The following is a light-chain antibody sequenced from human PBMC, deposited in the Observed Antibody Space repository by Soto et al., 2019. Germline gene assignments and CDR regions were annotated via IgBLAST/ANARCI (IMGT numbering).Light chain of an antibody. Sequence: QSVLTQSSSASASLGSSVKLTCTLSSGHSSYIIAWHQQQPGKAPRYLMKLEGSGNYNKGSGVPDRFSGSSSGADRYLTISNLQFEDEADYYCETWDSNIWVFGGGTKLT. CDR1: SGHSSYI. CDR2: LEGSGNY. CDR3: ETWDSNIWV. V-gene: IGLV4-60*02. J-gene: IGLJ3*02.